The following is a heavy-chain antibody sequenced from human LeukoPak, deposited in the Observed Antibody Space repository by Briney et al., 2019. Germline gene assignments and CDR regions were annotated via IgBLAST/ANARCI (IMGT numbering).Heavy chain of an antibody. CDR2: IYYSGST. J-gene: IGHJ4*02. D-gene: IGHD3-22*01. V-gene: IGHV4-39*01. CDR1: GGSISSSSYY. Sequence: PSETLSLTCTVSGGSISSSSYYWGWIRQPPGKGLEWIGSIYYSGSTYYNPSLKSRVTISVDTSKNQFSLKLSSVTAADTAVYYCARQDRNMIEGLYWGQGTLVTVSS. CDR3: ARQDRNMIEGLY.